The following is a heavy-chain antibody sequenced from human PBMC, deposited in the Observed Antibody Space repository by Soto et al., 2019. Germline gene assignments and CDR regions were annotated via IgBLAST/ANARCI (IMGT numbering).Heavy chain of an antibody. CDR2: VYYSGST. CDR1: GGSIKSSF. D-gene: IGHD3-9*01. Sequence: SETLSLTCTVSGGSIKSSFCTWIWKHQGKGLEWIGSVYYSGSTYYNPSLESRVTISVDKSKNQFSLKLMSLSAADTAVYYCGRLEGLATISYYFDYWGQGALVTVSS. CDR3: GRLEGLATISYYFDY. J-gene: IGHJ4*02. V-gene: IGHV4-59*08.